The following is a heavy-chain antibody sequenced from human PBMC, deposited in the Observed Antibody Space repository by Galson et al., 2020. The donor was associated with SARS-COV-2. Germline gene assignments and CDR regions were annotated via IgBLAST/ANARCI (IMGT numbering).Heavy chain of an antibody. D-gene: IGHD2-8*01. Sequence: SETLSLTYTVSGGSISSSSYYWGWIRQPPGKGLEWIGSIYYSGSTYYNPSLKSRVTISVDTSKNQFSLKLSSVTAADTAVYYCARARQLGYCTNGVCYTHSIYFDYWGQGTLVTVSS. CDR2: IYYSGST. V-gene: IGHV4-39*07. CDR1: GGSISSSSYY. J-gene: IGHJ4*02. CDR3: ARARQLGYCTNGVCYTHSIYFDY.